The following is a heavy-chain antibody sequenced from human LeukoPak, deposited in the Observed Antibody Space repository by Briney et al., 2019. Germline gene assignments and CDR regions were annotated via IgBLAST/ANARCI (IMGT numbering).Heavy chain of an antibody. V-gene: IGHV3-23*01. Sequence: PGGSLRLSCSASGFTFSSYAMTWVRHARGKGLEWVSAISVSVGLPYYADSVKRRFTISRDNFKNTLYLQINSLRTEDTAVYYCAREFGSGSYYYYYWGQGTLVTVSS. J-gene: IGHJ4*02. D-gene: IGHD3-10*01. CDR1: GFTFSSYA. CDR2: ISVSVGLP. CDR3: AREFGSGSYYYYY.